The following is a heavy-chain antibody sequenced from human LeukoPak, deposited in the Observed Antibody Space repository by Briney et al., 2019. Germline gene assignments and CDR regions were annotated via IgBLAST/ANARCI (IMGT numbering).Heavy chain of an antibody. CDR1: GFTFDDYT. Sequence: GGSLRLSCAASGFTFDDYTIHWVRQAPGKGLEWVSLISWDGGTTYYADSVTGRFTISRDNSKNSLYLQMNSLRTEDTALYYCAKDGDDYGDYSFDYWGQGTLVTVSS. D-gene: IGHD4-17*01. CDR3: AKDGDDYGDYSFDY. CDR2: ISWDGGTT. J-gene: IGHJ4*02. V-gene: IGHV3-43*01.